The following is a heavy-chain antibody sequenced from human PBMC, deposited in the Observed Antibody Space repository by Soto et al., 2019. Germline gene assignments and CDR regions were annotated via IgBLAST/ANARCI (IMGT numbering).Heavy chain of an antibody. Sequence: QVQLVQSGAEVKKPGASVKVSCKASGYTFTSYDINWVRQATGQGLEWMGWMNPNSGNTGYAQKFQGRVTMTRNTSISTAYMDLSSLRSEDTAVYYCARVESRHSSGWYKPFYYWGQGTLVTVSS. CDR1: GYTFTSYD. D-gene: IGHD6-19*01. CDR2: MNPNSGNT. J-gene: IGHJ4*02. V-gene: IGHV1-8*01. CDR3: ARVESRHSSGWYKPFYY.